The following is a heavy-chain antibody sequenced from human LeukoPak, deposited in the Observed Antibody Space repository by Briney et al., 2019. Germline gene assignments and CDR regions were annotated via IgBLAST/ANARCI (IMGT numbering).Heavy chain of an antibody. CDR2: IKQDGSEK. CDR3: SRRLDY. J-gene: IGHJ4*02. CDR1: GFPFSDSW. Sequence: GGSLRLSCAASGFPFSDSWMDWVRQAPGKGMEWVANIKQDGSEKHYADSVKGRFTISRDNAKNSLFLQMNGLRAEDTAVHYCSRRLDYWGQGALVTVSS. V-gene: IGHV3-7*01.